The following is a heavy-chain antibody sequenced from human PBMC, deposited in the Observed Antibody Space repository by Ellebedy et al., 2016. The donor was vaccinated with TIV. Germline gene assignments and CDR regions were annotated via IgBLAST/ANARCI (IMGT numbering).Heavy chain of an antibody. CDR1: GFTFSSYD. J-gene: IGHJ4*02. CDR2: ISYDANNK. D-gene: IGHD4-23*01. V-gene: IGHV3-30*03. Sequence: PGGSLRLSCAASGFTFSSYDMHWVRQAPGKGLEWVALISYDANNKYYADSVKGRFTISRDNSKNTLYLQMNSLRAEDTAVYYCARDLRGGNSGPDYWGQGTLVTVSS. CDR3: ARDLRGGNSGPDY.